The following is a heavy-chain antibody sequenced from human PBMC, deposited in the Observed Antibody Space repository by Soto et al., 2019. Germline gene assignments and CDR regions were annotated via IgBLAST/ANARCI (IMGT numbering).Heavy chain of an antibody. CDR2: IKSKTDGGTT. CDR1: GFTFSNAW. Sequence: SLRLSCAASGFTFSNAWMNWVRQAPGKGLEWVGRIKSKTDGGTTDYAAPVKGRFTIPRDDSKNTLYLQMNSLKTEDTAVYYCTTTNVNYYDSSGYYYGVSYYFDYWGQGTLVTVSS. J-gene: IGHJ4*02. D-gene: IGHD3-22*01. CDR3: TTTNVNYYDSSGYYYGVSYYFDY. V-gene: IGHV3-15*07.